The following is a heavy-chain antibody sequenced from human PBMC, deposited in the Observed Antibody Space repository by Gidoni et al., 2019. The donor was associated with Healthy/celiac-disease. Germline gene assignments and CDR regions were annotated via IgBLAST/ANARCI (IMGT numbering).Heavy chain of an antibody. CDR1: GGTFSSYA. V-gene: IGHV1-69*01. CDR2: IIPIFGTA. D-gene: IGHD5-12*01. Sequence: QVQLVQSGADVTKPGSSVQVSCKASGGTFSSYAISWVRQAPGHGLEWMGGIIPIFGTANYAQKFQGRVTITADESTSTAYMELSSLRSEDTAVYYCARDIRGDGYKKSNLFDPWGQGTLVTVSS. J-gene: IGHJ5*02. CDR3: ARDIRGDGYKKSNLFDP.